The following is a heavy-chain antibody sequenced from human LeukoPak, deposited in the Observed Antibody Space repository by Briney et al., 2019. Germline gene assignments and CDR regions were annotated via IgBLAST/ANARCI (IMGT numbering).Heavy chain of an antibody. D-gene: IGHD6-25*01. Sequence: KPSGTLTLTCRVSGVSFSNSTWWTWFRQPPGKGLEWIGEVNLQGSTNYNPSLKSRVAISVDKSENHISLKLTSVTAADTAVYYCARHSLPYSSGWYFDYWGQGTLVTVSS. CDR2: VNLQGST. CDR1: GVSFSNSTW. CDR3: ARHSLPYSSGWYFDY. J-gene: IGHJ4*02. V-gene: IGHV4-4*02.